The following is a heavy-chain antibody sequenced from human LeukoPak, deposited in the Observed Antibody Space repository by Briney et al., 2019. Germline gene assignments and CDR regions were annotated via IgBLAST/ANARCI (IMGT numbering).Heavy chain of an antibody. CDR1: GFTFDDYA. CDR3: AKAGTSSGPGEVDY. V-gene: IGHV3-9*01. CDR2: IGWNSGSI. Sequence: HPGGSLRLSCAASGFTFDDYAMHWVRQAPGKGLEWVSGIGWNSGSIGYADSVKGRFTISRDNAKNSLYLQMNSLRAEDTALYYCAKAGTSSGPGEVDYWGQGTLVTVSS. D-gene: IGHD6-19*01. J-gene: IGHJ4*02.